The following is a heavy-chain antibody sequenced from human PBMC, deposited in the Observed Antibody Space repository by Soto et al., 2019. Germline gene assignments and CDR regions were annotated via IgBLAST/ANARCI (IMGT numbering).Heavy chain of an antibody. CDR1: GGSISSYY. Sequence: QVQLQESGPGLVKPSETLSLTCTVSGGSISSYYWDWIRQPPGKALEWIGYTHYSGNTNYHPSLKCRVTISLETSRNQFSLKLSSVTAADTAVYYCRRHTITIRAGFDYWGRGALVTVSS. V-gene: IGHV4-59*01. J-gene: IGHJ4*02. CDR3: RRHTITIRAGFDY. CDR2: THYSGNT. D-gene: IGHD3-9*01.